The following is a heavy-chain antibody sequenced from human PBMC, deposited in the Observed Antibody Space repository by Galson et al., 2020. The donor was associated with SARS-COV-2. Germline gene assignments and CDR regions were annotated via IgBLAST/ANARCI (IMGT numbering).Heavy chain of an antibody. V-gene: IGHV4-31*03. D-gene: IGHD2-2*02. CDR1: GASTSSDIHY. Sequence: SETLSLTCTVSGASTSSDIHYWSWIRQRPGKGLEYIAYVYYTGSPYYNPALKSRVTVSVDTSKNQFSLNLSSMTAADTAVYYCARAQKIGFCGAISCYTGYFDRWGQGTLVAVSS. CDR2: VYYTGSP. J-gene: IGHJ4*02. CDR3: ARAQKIGFCGAISCYTGYFDR.